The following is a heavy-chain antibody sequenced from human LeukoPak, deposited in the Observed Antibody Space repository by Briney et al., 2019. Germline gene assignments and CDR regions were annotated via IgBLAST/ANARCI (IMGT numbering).Heavy chain of an antibody. CDR2: ISGSGDST. V-gene: IGHV3-23*01. Sequence: GGSLRLSCAASGFTFSSYAMSWVRQAPGKGLEWVSAISGSGDSTYYADSVKGRFTISRDNSINTLYLQMSSLRAEDAAVYYCAKSGGLSGSGRLGMDVWGQGTTVTVSS. J-gene: IGHJ6*02. CDR3: AKSGGLSGSGRLGMDV. CDR1: GFTFSSYA. D-gene: IGHD3-10*01.